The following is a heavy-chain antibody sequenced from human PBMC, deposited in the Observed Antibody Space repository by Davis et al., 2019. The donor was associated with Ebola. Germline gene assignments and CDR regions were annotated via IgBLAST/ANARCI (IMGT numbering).Heavy chain of an antibody. Sequence: ASVKVSCKASGYTFTSYGITWVRQAPGQGLEWMGWINPHNGNTNYAQNVQGRVTMTTDTSTSTAYMELRSLRSDDTAVYYCAREIAPNWFDPWGQGTLVTVSS. V-gene: IGHV1-18*04. J-gene: IGHJ5*02. CDR3: AREIAPNWFDP. CDR1: GYTFTSYG. CDR2: INPHNGNT. D-gene: IGHD2/OR15-2a*01.